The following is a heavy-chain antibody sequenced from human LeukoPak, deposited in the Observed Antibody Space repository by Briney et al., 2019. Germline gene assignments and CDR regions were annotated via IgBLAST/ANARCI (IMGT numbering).Heavy chain of an antibody. Sequence: PGGSLRLSCAASGVTFSTYDMNWVRQAPGKGLEWVAVISYDGSNKYYADSVKGRFTISRDNSKNTLYLQMNSLRAEDTAVYYCGPKPAYGDTHWGQGTLVTVSS. V-gene: IGHV3-30*03. J-gene: IGHJ4*02. CDR1: GVTFSTYD. D-gene: IGHD4-17*01. CDR2: ISYDGSNK. CDR3: GPKPAYGDTH.